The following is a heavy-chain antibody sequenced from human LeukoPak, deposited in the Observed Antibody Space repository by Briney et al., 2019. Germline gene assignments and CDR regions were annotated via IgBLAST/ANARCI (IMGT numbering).Heavy chain of an antibody. V-gene: IGHV3-33*01. CDR3: ARSRGVIQAFDY. J-gene: IGHJ4*02. CDR1: GVAFSSYG. CDR2: IWYDGSNK. D-gene: IGHD3-10*01. Sequence: GGSLRLSCAASGVAFSSYGMHWVRQAPGKGLEWVAVIWYDGSNKYYADSVKGRFTISRDNSKNTLYLQMNSLRAEDTAVYYCARSRGVIQAFDYWGQGTLVTVSS.